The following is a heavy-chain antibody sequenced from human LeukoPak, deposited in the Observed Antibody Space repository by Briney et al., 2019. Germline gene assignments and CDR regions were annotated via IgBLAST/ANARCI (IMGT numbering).Heavy chain of an antibody. D-gene: IGHD2-15*01. CDR1: GDSISSGGYY. V-gene: IGHV4-61*02. CDR3: AREDRYCSGGSCYY. CDR2: IYTSGST. J-gene: IGHJ4*02. Sequence: SQTLSLTCAVSGDSISSGGYYWSWIRQPAGKGLEWIGRIYTSGSTNYNPALKSRVTISVDTSKNQFSLKLNSVTAADTAVYYCAREDRYCSGGSCYYWGQGTLVTVSS.